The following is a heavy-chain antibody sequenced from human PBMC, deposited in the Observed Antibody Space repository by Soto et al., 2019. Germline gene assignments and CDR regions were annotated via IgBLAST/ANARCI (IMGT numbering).Heavy chain of an antibody. J-gene: IGHJ3*02. Sequence: SETLSLTCAVYGGSFSGYYWSWIRQPPGKGLEWIGEINHSGSTNYNPSLKGRVTISVDTSKNQFSLKLSSVTAADTAVYYCARATLWYTPSNDAFDIWGQGTMVTVSS. CDR3: ARATLWYTPSNDAFDI. CDR1: GGSFSGYY. V-gene: IGHV4-34*01. CDR2: INHSGST. D-gene: IGHD2-21*01.